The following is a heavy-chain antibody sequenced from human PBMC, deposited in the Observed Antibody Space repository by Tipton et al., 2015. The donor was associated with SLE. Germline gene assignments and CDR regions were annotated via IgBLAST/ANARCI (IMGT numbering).Heavy chain of an antibody. CDR3: AKDPGDY. CDR2: ISGSGGST. V-gene: IGHV3-23*01. Sequence: TLSLTCTVSGGSISSSSYYWGWIRQPPGKGLEWVSAISGSGGSTYYADSVKGRFTISRNNSKNTLYLQMNSLRAEDTAVYYCAKDPGDYWGQGILVTVSS. J-gene: IGHJ4*02. CDR1: GGSISSSSYY.